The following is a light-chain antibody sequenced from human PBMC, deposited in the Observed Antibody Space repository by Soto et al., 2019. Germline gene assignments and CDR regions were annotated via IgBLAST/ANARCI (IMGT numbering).Light chain of an antibody. CDR1: QSLLHSNGYTY. CDR3: MQALQTPYT. CDR2: LGS. J-gene: IGKJ2*01. Sequence: DIVMTQSPLSLPVTPGEPASISCRSSQSLLHSNGYTYLDWYLQKPGQSPQVLIYLGSNRASGVPDRFSGSGSGTDFTLKISRVGAEDVGVYYCMQALQTPYTFGQGTKLEIK. V-gene: IGKV2-28*01.